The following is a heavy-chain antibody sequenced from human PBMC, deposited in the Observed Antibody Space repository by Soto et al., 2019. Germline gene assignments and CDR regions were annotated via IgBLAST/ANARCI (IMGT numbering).Heavy chain of an antibody. CDR2: IFSNDEK. CDR1: GFSLSNARMG. D-gene: IGHD1-26*01. CDR3: ARHGRGVGARPLDY. Sequence: QVTLKESGPVLVKPTETLTLTCTVSGFSLSNARMGVSWIRQPPGKALEWLAHIFSNDEKSYSTSLKSRLTISKNTSKSQVVITMTNMDTVDTATYYCARHGRGVGARPLDYWGQGTLVTVSS. J-gene: IGHJ4*02. V-gene: IGHV2-26*01.